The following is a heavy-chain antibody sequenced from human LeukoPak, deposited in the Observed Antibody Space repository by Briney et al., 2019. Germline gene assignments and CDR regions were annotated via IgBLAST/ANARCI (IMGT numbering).Heavy chain of an antibody. CDR1: GGSISSYY. D-gene: IGHD2-21*02. CDR2: IYYSGST. CDR3: GGDRYYYGMDV. Sequence: SETLSLTCTVSGGSISSYYWSWIRQPPGKGLEWIGYIYYSGSTNYNPSLKSRVTISVDTSKNQFSLKLSSVTAADTAVYYCGGDRYYYGMDVWGQGTTVTVSS. J-gene: IGHJ6*02. V-gene: IGHV4-59*08.